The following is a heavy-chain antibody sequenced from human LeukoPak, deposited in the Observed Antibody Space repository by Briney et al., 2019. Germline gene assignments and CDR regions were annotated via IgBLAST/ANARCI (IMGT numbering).Heavy chain of an antibody. CDR2: INTDGTVT. J-gene: IGHJ4*02. V-gene: IGHV3-74*01. Sequence: GGSLRLSCAASGFTFSKYWMLWVRQASGKGLESVSRINTDGTVTTYADPVKGRFTVSRDNADNTMFLQMNSVRDEDTAVYYCATKQWLAPPPDSWGQGTPVTVSS. D-gene: IGHD6-19*01. CDR3: ATKQWLAPPPDS. CDR1: GFTFSKYW.